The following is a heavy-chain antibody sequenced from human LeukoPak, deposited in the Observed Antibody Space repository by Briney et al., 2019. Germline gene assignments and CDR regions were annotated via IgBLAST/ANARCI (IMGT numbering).Heavy chain of an antibody. D-gene: IGHD3-3*01. CDR3: ASSSYYDFWSASYFDY. CDR2: IIPIFGTA. J-gene: IGHJ4*02. Sequence: SVKVSCKASGGTFSSYAISWVRQAPGQGLEWMGRIIPIFGTANYAQKFQGRVTITTDESTSTAYMELSSLRSEDTAVYYCASSSYYDFWSASYFDYWGQGTLVTVSS. CDR1: GGTFSSYA. V-gene: IGHV1-69*05.